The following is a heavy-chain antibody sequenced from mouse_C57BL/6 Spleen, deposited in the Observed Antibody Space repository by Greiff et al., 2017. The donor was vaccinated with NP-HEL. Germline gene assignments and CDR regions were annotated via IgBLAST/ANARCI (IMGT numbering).Heavy chain of an antibody. CDR2: IRSKSNNYAT. V-gene: IGHV10-1*01. Sequence: GGGLVQPKGSLKLSCAASGFSFNTYAMNWVRQAPGKGLEWVARIRSKSNNYATYYADSVKDRFTISRDDSESMLYLQMNNLKTEDTAMYYCLSQGFAYWGQGTLVTVSA. J-gene: IGHJ3*01. CDR3: LSQGFAY. CDR1: GFSFNTYA.